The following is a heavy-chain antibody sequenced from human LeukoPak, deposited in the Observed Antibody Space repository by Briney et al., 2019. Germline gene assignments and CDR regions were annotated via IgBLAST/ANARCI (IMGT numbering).Heavy chain of an antibody. CDR2: ISGSGGST. D-gene: IGHD6-19*01. J-gene: IGHJ4*02. CDR3: AKDVSSGWYDFYFDY. CDR1: GFTFSSYA. Sequence: LPGGSLRLSCAASGFTFSSYAMSWVRQAPGKGLEWVPAISGSGGSTYYADSVKGRFTISRDNSKNTLYLQMNSLRAEDTAVYYCAKDVSSGWYDFYFDYWGQGTLVTVSS. V-gene: IGHV3-23*01.